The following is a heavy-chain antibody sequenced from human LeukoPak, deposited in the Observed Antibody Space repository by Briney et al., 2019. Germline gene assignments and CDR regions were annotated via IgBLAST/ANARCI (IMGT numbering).Heavy chain of an antibody. J-gene: IGHJ5*02. D-gene: IGHD6-19*01. Sequence: SETLSLTCTVSGGSISSYYWSWIRRPPGKGLEWIGYIYYSGSTNYNPSLKSRVTISVDTSKNQFSLKLSSVTAADTAVYYCARQATRAVAGYNWFDPWGQGTLVTVSS. V-gene: IGHV4-59*08. CDR3: ARQATRAVAGYNWFDP. CDR1: GGSISSYY. CDR2: IYYSGST.